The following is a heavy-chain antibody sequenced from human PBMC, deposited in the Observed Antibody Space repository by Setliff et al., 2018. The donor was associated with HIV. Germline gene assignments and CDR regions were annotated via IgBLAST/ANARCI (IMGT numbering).Heavy chain of an antibody. Sequence: GGSLRLSCATSGFTFSSYAMNCVRQAPGKGLQWVSAMSGSGANAYYADPVKGRFTISRDNAKNSLYLQMNSLRTEDTAVYYCARDRHYDTLTGFPYFDYWGQGTLVTVSS. D-gene: IGHD3-9*01. CDR3: ARDRHYDTLTGFPYFDY. CDR2: MSGSGANA. CDR1: GFTFSSYA. V-gene: IGHV3-23*01. J-gene: IGHJ4*02.